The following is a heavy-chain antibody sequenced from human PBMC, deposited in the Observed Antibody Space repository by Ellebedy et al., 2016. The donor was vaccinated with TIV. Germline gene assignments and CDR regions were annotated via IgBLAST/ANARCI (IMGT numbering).Heavy chain of an antibody. J-gene: IGHJ4*02. V-gene: IGHV1-18*01. D-gene: IGHD2-2*01. Sequence: AASVKVSCKASGDTSSAYAFSWVRQAPGQGLEWMGCISPYNNNTNYAQKLQDRVTLTTDTSTSTAYMELRSLRSDDTAVYYCWRVGKYCSSFSCYEDSWGQGTLVTVSS. CDR3: WRVGKYCSSFSCYEDS. CDR1: GDTSSAYA. CDR2: ISPYNNNT.